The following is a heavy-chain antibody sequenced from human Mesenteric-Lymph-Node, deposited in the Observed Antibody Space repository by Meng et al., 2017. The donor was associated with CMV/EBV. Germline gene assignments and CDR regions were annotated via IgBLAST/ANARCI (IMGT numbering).Heavy chain of an antibody. V-gene: IGHV3-30*04. D-gene: IGHD4-23*01. CDR1: GFTFNTNA. J-gene: IGHJ4*02. Sequence: ASGFTFNTNAMHWVRQAPGKGLGWVAAISYDGTRKYYADSVKGRFTISRDNSKSTLYLQMNSLGTDDSALYYCATDGGNSPRKTHDNWGQGTLVTVSS. CDR2: ISYDGTRK. CDR3: ATDGGNSPRKTHDN.